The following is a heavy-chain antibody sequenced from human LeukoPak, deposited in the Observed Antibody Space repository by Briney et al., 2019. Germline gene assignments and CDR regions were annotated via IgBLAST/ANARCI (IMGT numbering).Heavy chain of an antibody. CDR1: GYTFTSYD. V-gene: IGHV1-8*03. J-gene: IGHJ4*02. D-gene: IGHD3-10*01. Sequence: ASVKVSCKASGYTFTSYDINWVRQATGQGLEWMGWMNPNSGNTGFAQKFQGRVTITMNTSISTAYMDLSSLRSEDTAVYYCARVSDYYGSGSYSRPFDYWGQGTLVTVSS. CDR3: ARVSDYYGSGSYSRPFDY. CDR2: MNPNSGNT.